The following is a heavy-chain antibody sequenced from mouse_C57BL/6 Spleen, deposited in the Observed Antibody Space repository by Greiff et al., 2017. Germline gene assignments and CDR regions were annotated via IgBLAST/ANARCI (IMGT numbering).Heavy chain of an antibody. Sequence: VQLQQSGAELVKPGASVKISCKASGYAFSSYWKNWVKQRPGKGLEWIGQIYPGDGDTNYNGKFKGKATLTADKSSSTAYMQLSSLTSEDSAVYFCARSTTVVPDYWGQGTTLTVSS. CDR3: ARSTTVVPDY. J-gene: IGHJ2*01. CDR2: IYPGDGDT. CDR1: GYAFSSYW. V-gene: IGHV1-80*01. D-gene: IGHD1-1*01.